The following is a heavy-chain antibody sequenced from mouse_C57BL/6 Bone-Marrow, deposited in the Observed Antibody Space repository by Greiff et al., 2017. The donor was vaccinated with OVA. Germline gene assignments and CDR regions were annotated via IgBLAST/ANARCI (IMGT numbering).Heavy chain of an antibody. V-gene: IGHV1-76*01. CDR2: IYPGSGNT. J-gene: IGHJ4*01. D-gene: IGHD1-1*01. Sequence: QVQLQQSGAELVRPGASVKLSCKASGYTFTDYYINWVKQRPGQGLEWIARIYPGSGNTYYNEKFKGKATLTAEKSSSTAYMQLSSLTSEDSAVYFCARERGHYYGSRGYAMDYWGQGTSVTVSS. CDR3: ARERGHYYGSRGYAMDY. CDR1: GYTFTDYY.